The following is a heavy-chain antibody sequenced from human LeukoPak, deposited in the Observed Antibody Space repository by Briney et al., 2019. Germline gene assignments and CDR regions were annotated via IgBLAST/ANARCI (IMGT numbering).Heavy chain of an antibody. D-gene: IGHD4-11*01. CDR3: ARDDTVMALDF. Sequence: SETLSLTCSVYGDSNKSYRWSWIRQPPGKRLEWIGYISYSGGANYNPSLKSRVTISVDSAKNQFSLNLNSVTAADTALYYCARDDTVMALDFWGQGTQVTVSS. V-gene: IGHV4-59*01. CDR2: ISYSGGA. J-gene: IGHJ4*02. CDR1: GDSNKSYR.